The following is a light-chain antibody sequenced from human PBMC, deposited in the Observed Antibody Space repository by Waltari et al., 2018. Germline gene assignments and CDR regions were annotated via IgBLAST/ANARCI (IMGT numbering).Light chain of an antibody. CDR3: ALYMGSGIWV. J-gene: IGLJ3*02. Sequence: QTVVTQEPSLSVSPGGTITLTCALSSGPLSTTSYATWYQQTPGQAPRTLVYKANARSSGVPDRFSGSIRGNTAARPITGAQADDESDYYCALYMGSGIWVFGGGTRLTVL. CDR2: KAN. CDR1: SGPLSTTSY. V-gene: IGLV8-61*01.